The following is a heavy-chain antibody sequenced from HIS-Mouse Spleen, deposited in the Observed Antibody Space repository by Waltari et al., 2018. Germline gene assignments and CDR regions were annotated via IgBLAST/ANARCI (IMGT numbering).Heavy chain of an antibody. V-gene: IGHV3-30*18. CDR2: ISYDGSNK. CDR1: GFTVSSHG. D-gene: IGHD6-13*01. J-gene: IGHJ5*02. Sequence: QVQLVESGGGVVQPGRSRRLSWAASGFTVSSHGMNWVRHAPGKGLEWVAVISYDGSNKYYADSVKCRFTISRDNSKNTLYLQMNSLRAEDTAVYYCAKEYSSSHNWFDPWGQGTLVTVSS. CDR3: AKEYSSSHNWFDP.